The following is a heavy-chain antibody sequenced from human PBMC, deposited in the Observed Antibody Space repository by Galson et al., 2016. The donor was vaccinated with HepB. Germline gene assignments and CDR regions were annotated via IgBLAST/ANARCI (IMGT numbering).Heavy chain of an antibody. Sequence: SLRLSCATSGFTFGDYFMTWVRQSPGKGLEWIAYISDVSRTIYYADSVKGRFTISRDNSEKSLFLQMSGLRADDAAVYYCARLGQWVDDYGDYWGQGTLVTVSS. CDR1: GFTFGDYF. CDR3: ARLGQWVDDYGDY. CDR2: ISDVSRTI. J-gene: IGHJ4*01. V-gene: IGHV3-11*01. D-gene: IGHD5-12*01.